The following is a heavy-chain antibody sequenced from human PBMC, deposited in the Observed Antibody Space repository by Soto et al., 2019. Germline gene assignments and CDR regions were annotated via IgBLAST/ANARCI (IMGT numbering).Heavy chain of an antibody. CDR3: ARHYYASNGYYYLDY. CDR2: IYPGDSDT. J-gene: IGHJ4*01. D-gene: IGHD3-22*01. Sequence: GESLKISCEDSGHSFTTYWIAWVRQMPGKGLEWMGIIYPGDSDTSYSPSFQGQVTISADKSISTAYLQWSSLKASDTAMYYCARHYYASNGYYYLDYWPHGTLVTVSS. V-gene: IGHV5-51*01. CDR1: GHSFTTYW.